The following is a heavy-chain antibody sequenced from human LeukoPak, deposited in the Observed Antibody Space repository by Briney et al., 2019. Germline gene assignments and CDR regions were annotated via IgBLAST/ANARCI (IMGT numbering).Heavy chain of an antibody. D-gene: IGHD5-12*01. CDR1: GFTSSSYN. J-gene: IGHJ4*02. V-gene: IGHV3-48*01. CDR2: ISSSSSTI. Sequence: PGGSLRLSCAASGFTSSSYNMNWVRQPPGKGLEWVSYISSSSSTIYYADSVKGRFTTSRENAKNSLYLQMNSLRAEDTAVYYWATLPSGYSGDDRSFDYWGQGTLVTVSS. CDR3: ATLPSGYSGDDRSFDY.